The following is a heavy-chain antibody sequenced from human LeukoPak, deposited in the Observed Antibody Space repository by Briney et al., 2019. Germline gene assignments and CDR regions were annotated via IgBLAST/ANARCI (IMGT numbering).Heavy chain of an antibody. D-gene: IGHD6-13*01. CDR2: IYHSGST. J-gene: IGHJ4*02. V-gene: IGHV4-38-2*02. CDR3: ARRVYSSSWITHDY. Sequence: SETLSLTCTVSGYSISSGYYWGWIRQPPGKGLEWIGSIYHSGSTYYNPSLKSRVTISVDTSKNQFSLKLSSVTAADTAVYYCARRVYSSSWITHDYWGQGTLVTVSS. CDR1: GYSISSGYY.